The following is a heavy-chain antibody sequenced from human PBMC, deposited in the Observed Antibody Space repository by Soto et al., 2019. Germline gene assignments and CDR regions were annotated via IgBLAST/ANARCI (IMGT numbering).Heavy chain of an antibody. CDR1: GGSISSGGYY. D-gene: IGHD6-13*01. CDR2: IYYSGST. Sequence: SETLSLTCTVSGGSISSGGYYWSWIRQHPGKGLEWIGYIYYSGSTYYNPSLKSRVTISVDTSKNQFSLKLSSVTAADTAVYYCARGQQQLVQIFYPKDHYYGMDVWGQGTTVTVSS. J-gene: IGHJ6*02. CDR3: ARGQQQLVQIFYPKDHYYGMDV. V-gene: IGHV4-31*03.